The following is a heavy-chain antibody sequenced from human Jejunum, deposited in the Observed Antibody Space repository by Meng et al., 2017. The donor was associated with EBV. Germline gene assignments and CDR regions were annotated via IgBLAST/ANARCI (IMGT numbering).Heavy chain of an antibody. V-gene: IGHV4-4*02. CDR2: IFHIGTT. CDR3: ARDGGPSGSYAYWFDP. D-gene: IGHD1-26*01. Sequence: PLHESGPGLVKPLGTLFLTCAVSGGSISSSNWWSWVRQPPGKGPEWIGEIFHIGTTNYNPTLKSRVTMSVDKSKNHFSLKLTSVTAADTAVYYCARDGGPSGSYAYWFDPWGQGTLVTVSS. CDR1: GGSISSSNW. J-gene: IGHJ5*02.